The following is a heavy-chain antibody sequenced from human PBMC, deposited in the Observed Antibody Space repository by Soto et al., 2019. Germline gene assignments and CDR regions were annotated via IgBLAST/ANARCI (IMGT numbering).Heavy chain of an antibody. CDR2: IIPIFGTA. J-gene: IGHJ5*02. V-gene: IGHV1-69*13. CDR1: GGTFSSYA. CDR3: AREGPSGYDYVGWFDP. D-gene: IGHD5-12*01. Sequence: GASVKVSCKASGGTFSSYAISWVRQAPGQGLEWMGGIIPIFGTANYAQKFQGRVTITADESTSTAYMELSSLGSEDTAVYYCAREGPSGYDYVGWFDPWGQGTLVTVSS.